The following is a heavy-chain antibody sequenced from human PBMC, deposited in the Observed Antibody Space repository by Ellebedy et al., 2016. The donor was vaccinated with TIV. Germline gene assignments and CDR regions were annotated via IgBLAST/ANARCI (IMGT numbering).Heavy chain of an antibody. D-gene: IGHD3-22*01. CDR2: IYPGDSDT. CDR3: ARRADYYDSSGYGPVDY. Sequence: GESLKISXKGSGYRFTNYWIGWVRQMPRKGLEWMGIIYPGDSDTRYSPSFQGQFTMSADKSISTAYLQWSSLEASDTAMYYCARRADYYDSSGYGPVDYWGQGTLVTVSS. V-gene: IGHV5-51*01. J-gene: IGHJ4*02. CDR1: GYRFTNYW.